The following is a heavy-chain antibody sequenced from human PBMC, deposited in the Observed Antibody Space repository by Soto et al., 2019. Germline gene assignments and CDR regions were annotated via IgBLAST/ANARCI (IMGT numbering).Heavy chain of an antibody. Sequence: QVQLQESGPGLVKPSQTLSLTCTVSGGSISSGGYYWTWIRQHPGKGLEWIGYIYYSGSTYYKPSLKGPVTISVDTSKNQFSPKLGSVTGADTAGYYCARSVFPWGQGTLVTVSS. J-gene: IGHJ5*02. CDR1: GGSISSGGYY. V-gene: IGHV4-31*01. CDR3: ARSVFP. CDR2: IYYSGST.